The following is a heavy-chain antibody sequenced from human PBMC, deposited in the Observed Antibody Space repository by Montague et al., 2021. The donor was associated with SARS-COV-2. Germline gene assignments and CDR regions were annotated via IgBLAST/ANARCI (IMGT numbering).Heavy chain of an antibody. CDR3: AREISGPYYFDY. J-gene: IGHJ4*02. Sequence: SETLSLTCTVSGGSISSNYWNWIRQPPGRGLEWIGYIGYSGSTNYNPSLESRATISADTSKNHFSLKLRSVTAADTAVYYCAREISGPYYFDYWGQGTLATVSS. D-gene: IGHD3-10*01. V-gene: IGHV4-59*01. CDR2: IGYSGST. CDR1: GGSISSNY.